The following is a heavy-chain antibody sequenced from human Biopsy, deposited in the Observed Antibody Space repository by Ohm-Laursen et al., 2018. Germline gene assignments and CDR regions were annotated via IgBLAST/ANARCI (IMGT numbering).Heavy chain of an antibody. CDR3: ARDFNYDGGGSFNFDY. J-gene: IGHJ4*02. V-gene: IGHV1-8*01. CDR1: GYTFINYN. D-gene: IGHD3-22*01. CDR2: MYPNSGNT. Sequence: SSVKVSCKASGYTFINYNVNWVRQAPGQGLEWMGWMYPNSGNTGYAQKFQGRVTMTRNTSISTAYMELSSLTSVDTAVYYCARDFNYDGGGSFNFDYWGQGTLVTVSS.